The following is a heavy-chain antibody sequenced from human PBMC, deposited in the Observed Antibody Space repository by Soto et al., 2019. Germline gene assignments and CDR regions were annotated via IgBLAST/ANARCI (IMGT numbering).Heavy chain of an antibody. D-gene: IGHD3-22*01. J-gene: IGHJ4*02. CDR2: IYYSGST. Sequence: PSETLSLTCTVSGDSLSSRSYYWGWIRQPPGKGLEWIGSIYYSGSTYYNPSLKSRVTISVDTSKNQFSLKLSSVTAADTAVYYCASVPSSGSYSRYWGQGTLVTVSS. V-gene: IGHV4-39*01. CDR1: GDSLSSRSYY. CDR3: ASVPSSGSYSRY.